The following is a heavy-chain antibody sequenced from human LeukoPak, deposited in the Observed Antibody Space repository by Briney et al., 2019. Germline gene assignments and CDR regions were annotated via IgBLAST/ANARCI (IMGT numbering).Heavy chain of an antibody. CDR1: GFTFSNYG. Sequence: GGSLRLSCAASGFTFSNYGMHGVRQAPGKGLEWVAVIWYDGTNKYSADSVKGRFTISRDNSKNTLYLQMNSLRAEDTAVYYCAKDRDTAMAVDYWGQGTLVTVSS. CDR3: AKDRDTAMAVDY. CDR2: IWYDGTNK. V-gene: IGHV3-33*06. J-gene: IGHJ4*02. D-gene: IGHD5-18*01.